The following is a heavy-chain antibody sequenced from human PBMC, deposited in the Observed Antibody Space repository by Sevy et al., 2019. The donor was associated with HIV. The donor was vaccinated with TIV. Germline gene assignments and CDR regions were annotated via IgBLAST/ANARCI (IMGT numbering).Heavy chain of an antibody. D-gene: IGHD3-9*01. CDR3: AKGCVQSGLSGGGASYGWDV. Sequence: GVSLRLSCAASGFSFSNYAMSWVRQAPGKGLEWVSTLIGGGSRTYYADSVTGRFTISRDNSRNTLYLQMNSLRAEDTAVEYRAKGCVQSGLSGGGASYGWDVCGQGTTVTVSS. J-gene: IGHJ6*02. CDR1: GFSFSNYA. CDR2: LIGGGSRT. V-gene: IGHV3-23*01.